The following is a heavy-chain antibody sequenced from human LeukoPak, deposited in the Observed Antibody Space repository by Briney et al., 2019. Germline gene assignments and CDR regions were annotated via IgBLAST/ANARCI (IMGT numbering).Heavy chain of an antibody. V-gene: IGHV1-69*01. CDR1: GGTFSSYA. CDR3: ARGADSYYYYYYMDV. J-gene: IGHJ6*03. Sequence: SVKVSCKASGGTFSSYAISWVRRAPGQGLEWMGGIIPIFGTANYAQKFQGRVTITADESTSTAYMELSSLRSEDTAVYYCARGADSYYYYYYMDVWGKGTTVTVSS. D-gene: IGHD3/OR15-3a*01. CDR2: IIPIFGTA.